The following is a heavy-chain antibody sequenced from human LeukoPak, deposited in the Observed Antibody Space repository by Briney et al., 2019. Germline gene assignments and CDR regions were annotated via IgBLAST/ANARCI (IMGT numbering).Heavy chain of an antibody. V-gene: IGHV4-34*01. Sequence: SETLSLTCAASGGSFIGYHWNWIRQSPGKGLEWIGEINHSGNTNYNPSLKSRVTISIDTSKNQFSLKLRSLTAADTAVYYCARDPTTVVTTPFYFDDWGQGTLVTVSS. CDR1: GGSFIGYH. CDR2: INHSGNT. J-gene: IGHJ4*02. D-gene: IGHD4-23*01. CDR3: ARDPTTVVTTPFYFDD.